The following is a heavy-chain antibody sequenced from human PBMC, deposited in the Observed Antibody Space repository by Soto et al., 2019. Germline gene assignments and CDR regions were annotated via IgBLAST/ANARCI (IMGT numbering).Heavy chain of an antibody. D-gene: IGHD2-2*01. Sequence: LSLTCTVSGGSISSGGYYWSWIRQHPGKGLEWIGYIYYSGSTYYNPSLKSRVTISVDTSKNQFSLKLSSVTAADTAVYYCARANYCSSTSCYSDLDGLAVVRPYNWFDPWGQGTLVTVSS. CDR2: IYYSGST. CDR3: ARANYCSSTSCYSDLDGLAVVRPYNWFDP. CDR1: GGSISSGGYY. J-gene: IGHJ5*02. V-gene: IGHV4-31*03.